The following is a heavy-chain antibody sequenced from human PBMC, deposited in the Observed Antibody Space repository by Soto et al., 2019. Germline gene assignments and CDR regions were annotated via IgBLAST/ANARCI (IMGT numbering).Heavy chain of an antibody. J-gene: IGHJ4*02. Sequence: EVQLVESGGGLVKPAGSLRLSCAASGFTFSNAWMSWVRQAPGKGLEWVGRIKSKTDGGTTDYAAPVKGRFTISRDESKDTLYLQMNSLTTEATAVYYCTTAEIVAGSHPDYWGQGTLVTVSS. CDR3: TTAEIVAGSHPDY. CDR1: GFTFSNAW. D-gene: IGHD5-12*01. CDR2: IKSKTDGGTT. V-gene: IGHV3-15*01.